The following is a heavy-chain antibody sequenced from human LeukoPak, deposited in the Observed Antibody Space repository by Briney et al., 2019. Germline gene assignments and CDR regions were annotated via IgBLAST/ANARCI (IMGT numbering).Heavy chain of an antibody. Sequence: SETLSLTCTVSGGSISSYYWSWIRQPPGKGLEWIGYIYYSGSTNYNPSLKSRVTISVDTSKNQFSLKLSSVTAADTAVYYCARVRTTVTTGYFDYWGQGTLVTVSS. CDR3: ARVRTTVTTGYFDY. D-gene: IGHD4-17*01. J-gene: IGHJ4*02. CDR1: GGSISSYY. V-gene: IGHV4-59*01. CDR2: IYYSGST.